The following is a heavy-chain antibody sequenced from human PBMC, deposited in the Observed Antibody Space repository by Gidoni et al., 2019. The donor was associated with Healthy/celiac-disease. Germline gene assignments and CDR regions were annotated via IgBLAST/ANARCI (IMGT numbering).Heavy chain of an antibody. V-gene: IGHV4-59*07. CDR2: IYYSGST. J-gene: IGHJ5*02. Sequence: QVHLQEPGPGMVKHSDTLSPTGTFSGATISSSYWSWIRQPPGKGLEWIGYIYYSGSTNYNPSLKSRVTISVDTSKNQFSLKLSSVTAADTAVYYCARSPDYGDYLNWFDPWGQGTLVTVSS. CDR1: GATISSSY. CDR3: ARSPDYGDYLNWFDP. D-gene: IGHD4-17*01.